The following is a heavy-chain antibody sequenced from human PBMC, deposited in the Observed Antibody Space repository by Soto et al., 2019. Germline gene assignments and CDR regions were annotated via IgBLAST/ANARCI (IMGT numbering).Heavy chain of an antibody. CDR3: ATPSRDGYNFDY. D-gene: IGHD5-12*01. CDR1: GYSFTSYW. V-gene: IGHV5-51*01. Sequence: PGESLKISCKGSGYSFTSYWIGWVRQMPGKGLEWMGITYPGASDTRYSPSVQGQVTISADKSISTAYPQWSSLKASDTAMYYCATPSRDGYNFDYWGQGTLVTVSS. CDR2: TYPGASDT. J-gene: IGHJ4*02.